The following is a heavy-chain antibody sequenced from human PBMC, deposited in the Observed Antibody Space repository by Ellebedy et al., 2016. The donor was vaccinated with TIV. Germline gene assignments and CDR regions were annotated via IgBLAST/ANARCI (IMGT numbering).Heavy chain of an antibody. D-gene: IGHD1-26*01. CDR2: IIGTGSTT. CDR3: ARRGNYLGDAFDM. CDR1: GFTFRTYG. V-gene: IGHV3-48*02. Sequence: GESLKISXEASGFTFRTYGMNWVRQAAGKGLEWISFIIGTGSTTYYADSVRGRFTVSRDNAKNSLYLQMNSLRDEDTALYYCARRGNYLGDAFDMWGHGAVVIVSS. J-gene: IGHJ3*02.